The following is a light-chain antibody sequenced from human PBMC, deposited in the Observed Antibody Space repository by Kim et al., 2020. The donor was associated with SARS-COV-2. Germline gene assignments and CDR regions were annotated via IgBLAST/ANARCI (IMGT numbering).Light chain of an antibody. CDR1: NGKVGREG. J-gene: IGLJ3*02. Sequence: QHDTLTCTGHNGKVGREGAAWLQQSQGHPPKVLSDRNNNRRSGISERFSASRAGNTASLIITGLQSEDEADYYCSAWDISLNAVVFGGGTQLTVL. V-gene: IGLV10-54*01. CDR2: RNN. CDR3: SAWDISLNAVV.